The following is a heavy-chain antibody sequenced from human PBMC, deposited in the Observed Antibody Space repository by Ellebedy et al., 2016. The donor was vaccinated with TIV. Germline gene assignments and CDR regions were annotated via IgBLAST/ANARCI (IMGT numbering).Heavy chain of an antibody. Sequence: ASVKVSCKASGYTFSTYDINWVRQASGQGFEWMGWPNPNSGVTTYAQKFQGRVTMTRDISIETAYMELSGLTSEDTAVYFCAVLGDYVWGSYRYSGNYWGQGTQVTVSS. CDR2: PNPNSGVT. CDR1: GYTFSTYD. D-gene: IGHD3-16*02. J-gene: IGHJ4*02. V-gene: IGHV1-8*01. CDR3: AVLGDYVWGSYRYSGNY.